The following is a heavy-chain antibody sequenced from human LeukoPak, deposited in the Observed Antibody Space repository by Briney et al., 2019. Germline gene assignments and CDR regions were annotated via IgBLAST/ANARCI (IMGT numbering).Heavy chain of an antibody. Sequence: ASVKVSCKASGYTFTGYYMHWVRRAPGQGLEWMGWINPDSGGTNYAQKFQGRVTMTRDTSISTAYMELSRLRSDDTAVYYCARGYGYCSGGSCYIQYYFDYWGQGTLVTVSS. J-gene: IGHJ4*02. V-gene: IGHV1-2*02. CDR1: GYTFTGYY. CDR3: ARGYGYCSGGSCYIQYYFDY. CDR2: INPDSGGT. D-gene: IGHD2-15*01.